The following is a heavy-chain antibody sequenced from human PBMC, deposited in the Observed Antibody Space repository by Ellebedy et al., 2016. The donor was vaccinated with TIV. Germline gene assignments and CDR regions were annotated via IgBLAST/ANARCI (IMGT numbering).Heavy chain of an antibody. Sequence: GESLKISCKGFGYSFSTNWIGWVRQLPGKGLEWMGIIYPGDSKTSYSPSFQGQVTISADKSISTAYLQWSSLRSSDTAMYYCVRLEGYTIISFDYWGQGTLVTVSS. CDR2: IYPGDSKT. V-gene: IGHV5-51*01. CDR3: VRLEGYTIISFDY. CDR1: GYSFSTNW. D-gene: IGHD5-12*01. J-gene: IGHJ4*02.